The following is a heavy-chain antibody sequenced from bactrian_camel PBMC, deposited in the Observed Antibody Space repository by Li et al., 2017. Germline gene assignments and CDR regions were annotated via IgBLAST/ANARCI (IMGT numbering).Heavy chain of an antibody. CDR3: SVATTSGTFNY. Sequence: QLVESGGGSVQAGGSLRLSCEVSGYTYSPNCMGWFRQGPGKGLEWVSAITSAGSKYYADFVRGRFTISRDNAKNTLYLQMNSLKPEGTALYYCSVATTSGTFNYWGQGTQVTV. V-gene: IGHV3S28*01. D-gene: IGHD5*01. CDR1: GYTYSPNC. CDR2: ITSAGSK. J-gene: IGHJ4*01.